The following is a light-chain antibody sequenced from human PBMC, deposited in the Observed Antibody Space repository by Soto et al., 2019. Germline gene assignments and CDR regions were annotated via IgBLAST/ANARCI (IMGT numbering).Light chain of an antibody. CDR2: EVS. J-gene: IGLJ1*01. V-gene: IGLV2-8*01. CDR3: RSYVGGSYV. CDR1: SRDVGGHNY. Sequence: QSVLTQPPSASGSPGQAVTISCTGTSRDVGGHNYVSWYQQHPGKAPKFMIYEVSKRPSGVPDRFSGSKSGNTASLTVSGLQAEDEADYYCRSYVGGSYVFGTGTKVTVL.